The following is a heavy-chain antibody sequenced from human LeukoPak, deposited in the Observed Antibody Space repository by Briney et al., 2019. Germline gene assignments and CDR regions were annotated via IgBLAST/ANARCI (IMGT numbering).Heavy chain of an antibody. V-gene: IGHV3-23*01. CDR1: GFTFSSYG. D-gene: IGHD6-13*01. Sequence: GGSLRLSCAASGFTFSSYGMNWVRQAPGKGLEWVSLISGSGGSTYYADSVKGRFTISRDNSKNTLYLQMNSLRAEDTAVYYCARPYSNTARGSFDYWGQGTLVTVSS. CDR2: ISGSGGST. CDR3: ARPYSNTARGSFDY. J-gene: IGHJ4*02.